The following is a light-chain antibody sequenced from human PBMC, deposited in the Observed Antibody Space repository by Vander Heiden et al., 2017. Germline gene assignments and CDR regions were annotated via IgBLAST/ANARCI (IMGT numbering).Light chain of an antibody. CDR1: QSVLSCSNTKNY. CDR2: WAS. J-gene: IGKJ1*01. Sequence: DIVMTQSPDSLAVSLGAWATINCKSSQSVLSCSNTKNYLAWYQQKPGQPPKLLIYWASTRESGVPDRFSGSGSGTDFTLTISSLQAEDVAVYYCQQYYSTPWTFGQGTKVEIK. V-gene: IGKV4-1*01. CDR3: QQYYSTPWT.